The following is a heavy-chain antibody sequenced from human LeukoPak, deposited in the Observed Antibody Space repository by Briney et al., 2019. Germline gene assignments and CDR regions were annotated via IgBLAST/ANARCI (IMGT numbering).Heavy chain of an antibody. CDR3: AKDGTSYYYIYY. V-gene: IGHV3-30*02. D-gene: IGHD2/OR15-2a*01. Sequence: GSLRLSCAASGFTFNNYGMHWVRQAPGKGLEWLAFIRYDGSNTYYADSVKGRFTVSRDDSKNTLYLQMNSLRGDDTAVYYCAKDGTSYYYIYYWGQGTLVTVSS. CDR1: GFTFNNYG. J-gene: IGHJ4*02. CDR2: IRYDGSNT.